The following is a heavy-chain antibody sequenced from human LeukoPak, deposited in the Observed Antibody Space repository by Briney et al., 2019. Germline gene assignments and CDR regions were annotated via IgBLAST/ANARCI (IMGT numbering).Heavy chain of an antibody. V-gene: IGHV4-30-4*01. D-gene: IGHD4-17*01. CDR1: GGSISSGDYY. CDR2: ICYSGST. J-gene: IGHJ3*02. Sequence: PSETLSHTCTVSGGSISSGDYYWSWIRQPPGKGLEWIGYICYSGSTYYNPSLKSRVTISVDTSKNQFSLKLSSVTAADTAVYYCARDHRPIRVTTAVDAFDIWGQGTMVTVSS. CDR3: ARDHRPIRVTTAVDAFDI.